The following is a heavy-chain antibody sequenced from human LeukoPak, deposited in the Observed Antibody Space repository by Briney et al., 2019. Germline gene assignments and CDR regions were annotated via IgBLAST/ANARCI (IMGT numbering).Heavy chain of an antibody. D-gene: IGHD5-18*01. CDR2: IYSGGST. CDR1: GFTVSSNY. J-gene: IGHJ3*02. V-gene: IGHV3-53*01. CDR3: ARDTAMAAFDI. Sequence: PGGSLRLSCAASGFTVSSNYMSWVRQAPGKGLEWVSVIYSGGSTYYADSAKGRFTISRDNSKNTLYLQMNSLRAEDTAVYYCARDTAMAAFDIWGQGTMVTVSS.